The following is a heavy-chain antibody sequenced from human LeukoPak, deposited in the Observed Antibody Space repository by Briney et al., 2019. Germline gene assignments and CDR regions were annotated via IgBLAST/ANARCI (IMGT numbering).Heavy chain of an antibody. CDR1: GYTFTGYD. CDR2: INPNSGGT. J-gene: IGHJ4*02. D-gene: IGHD1-1*01. V-gene: IGHV1-2*02. CDR3: ARDVQLERLLH. Sequence: ASVKVSCKASGYTFTGYDMHWVRHAPGQGLEWMGWINPNSGGTNYAQKFRGRVTMTRGTSISTVYMELSRLRSDDTAVYYCARDVQLERLLHWGQGTLVTVSS.